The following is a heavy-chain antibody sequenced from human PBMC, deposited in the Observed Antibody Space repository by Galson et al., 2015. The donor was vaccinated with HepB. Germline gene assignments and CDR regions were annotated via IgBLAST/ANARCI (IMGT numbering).Heavy chain of an antibody. CDR2: MYSSGST. V-gene: IGHV3-66*01. Sequence: SLRLSCAASGFTVSSTYMSWVRQAPGKGLECVSVMYSSGSTFYADSVKGRFTISRDNSKNSLYLQMSSLSADDTAVYYCARDQDSLVTLRSPAFDIWGQGTLVSVSS. D-gene: IGHD2-21*02. J-gene: IGHJ3*02. CDR1: GFTVSSTY. CDR3: ARDQDSLVTLRSPAFDI.